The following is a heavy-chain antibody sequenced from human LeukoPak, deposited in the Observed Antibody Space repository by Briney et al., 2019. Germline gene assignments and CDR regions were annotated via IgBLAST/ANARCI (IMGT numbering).Heavy chain of an antibody. V-gene: IGHV3-30-3*01. Sequence: GGSLRLSCAASGFTFSSYAMHWVRQAPGKGLEWVAVISYDGSNKYYADPVRGRFTISRDNSKNTLYLQMNSLRAEDTAVYYCARGPYCSSTSCYLTDYYGMDVWGQGTTVTVSS. CDR1: GFTFSSYA. CDR3: ARGPYCSSTSCYLTDYYGMDV. D-gene: IGHD2-2*01. J-gene: IGHJ6*02. CDR2: ISYDGSNK.